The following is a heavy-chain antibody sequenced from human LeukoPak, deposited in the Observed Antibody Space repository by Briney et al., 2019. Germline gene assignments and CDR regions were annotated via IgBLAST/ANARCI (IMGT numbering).Heavy chain of an antibody. V-gene: IGHV3-21*01. CDR3: ARDQVVPAAFDY. CDR2: ISGSSSYI. Sequence: PGGSLRLSCAVSGFTFSGYAMSWVRQAPGKGLEWVSSISGSSSYIYYADSVKGRFTISRDNAKNSLYLQMNSLRAEDTAVYYCARDQVVPAAFDYWGQGTLVTVSS. D-gene: IGHD2-2*01. CDR1: GFTFSGYA. J-gene: IGHJ4*02.